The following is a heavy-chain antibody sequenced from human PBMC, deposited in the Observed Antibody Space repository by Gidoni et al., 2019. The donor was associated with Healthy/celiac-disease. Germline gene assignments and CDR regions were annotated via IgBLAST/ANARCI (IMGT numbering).Heavy chain of an antibody. Sequence: QVTFKESGPVLVKPTETLTLTCPVSGYSLSNDRMGVSWIRQPSGKALDCLAHIFSNDEKSYSTSPKSRLTISKDTSKSQVVLTMTNRDPVDTATYYCARIPEYSYGYYCDYWGQGTLVTVS. D-gene: IGHD5-18*01. J-gene: IGHJ4*02. V-gene: IGHV2-26*01. CDR3: ARIPEYSYGYYCDY. CDR2: IFSNDEK. CDR1: GYSLSNDRMG.